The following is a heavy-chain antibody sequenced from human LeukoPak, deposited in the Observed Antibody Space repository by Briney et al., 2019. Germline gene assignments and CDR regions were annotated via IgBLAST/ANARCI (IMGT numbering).Heavy chain of an antibody. D-gene: IGHD3-10*01. J-gene: IGHJ4*02. CDR1: GGSISSSSYY. CDR2: IYYSGST. Sequence: PSETLSLTCTVSGGSISSSSYYWGWIRQPPGKGLEWIGSIYYSGSTYYNPSLKSRVTISVDTSKNQFSLKLSSVTAADTAVYYCAYGSGSYYPTLDYWGQGTLVTVSS. V-gene: IGHV4-39*07. CDR3: AYGSGSYYPTLDY.